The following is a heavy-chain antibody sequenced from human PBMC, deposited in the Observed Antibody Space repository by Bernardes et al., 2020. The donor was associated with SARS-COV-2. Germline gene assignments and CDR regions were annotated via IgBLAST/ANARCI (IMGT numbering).Heavy chain of an antibody. V-gene: IGHV1-24*01. D-gene: IGHD6-19*01. CDR2: FDPEHGKT. Sequence: ASVKVSCKVSGYTLTEFSMHWVRQAPGKGLEWLGGFDPEHGKTIYAQKFQGRVTMTEDTSTDTAYMELSSLRDEDTAVYYCARNHRSGWYPDFDLWGQGTLVTVSS. CDR3: ARNHRSGWYPDFDL. CDR1: GYTLTEFS. J-gene: IGHJ4*02.